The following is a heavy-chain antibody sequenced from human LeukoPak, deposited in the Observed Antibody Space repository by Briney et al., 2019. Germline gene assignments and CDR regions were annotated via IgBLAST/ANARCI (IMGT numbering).Heavy chain of an antibody. D-gene: IGHD3-3*01. V-gene: IGHV1-2*02. Sequence: ASVKVSCKASGYTFTGYYMHWVRQAPGQGLEWMGWINPKSGGTNYAQKFQGRVTMTRDTSISTAYMELSRLRSDDTAVYYCARDPHRLLRFLEWSFDYWGQGTLVTVSS. CDR2: INPKSGGT. CDR3: ARDPHRLLRFLEWSFDY. CDR1: GYTFTGYY. J-gene: IGHJ4*02.